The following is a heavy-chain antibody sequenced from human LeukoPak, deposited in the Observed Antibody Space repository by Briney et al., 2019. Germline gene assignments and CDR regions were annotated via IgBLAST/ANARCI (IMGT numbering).Heavy chain of an antibody. CDR1: GYTFTGYY. CDR3: ATYYLDTSARD. J-gene: IGHJ4*02. Sequence: GASVKVSCKASGYTFTGYYMFWVRQAPGQRLEWMGWINPNSGGTNYAQKFQGRVTLTRDTSISTAYMELSRLRSDDTAVYYCATYYLDTSARDWGQGTLVTVSS. D-gene: IGHD3-22*01. V-gene: IGHV1-2*02. CDR2: INPNSGGT.